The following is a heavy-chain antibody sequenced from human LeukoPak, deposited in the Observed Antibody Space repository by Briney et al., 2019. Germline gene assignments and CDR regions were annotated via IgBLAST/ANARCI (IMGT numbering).Heavy chain of an antibody. Sequence: GGSLRLSCAASNFTFRSYAMSWLRQAPGKGPEWVANIKQDGSEKFYVDSVKGRFTISRDNAKNSLYLQMNSLNAEDTAVYYCARENTMTTVVTPAFDIWGQGTMVTVSS. V-gene: IGHV3-7*01. J-gene: IGHJ3*02. CDR3: ARENTMTTVVTPAFDI. D-gene: IGHD4-23*01. CDR2: IKQDGSEK. CDR1: NFTFRSYA.